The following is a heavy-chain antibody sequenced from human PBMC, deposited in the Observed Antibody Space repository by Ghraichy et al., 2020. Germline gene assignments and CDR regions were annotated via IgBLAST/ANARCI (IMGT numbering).Heavy chain of an antibody. V-gene: IGHV4-4*02. CDR3: ARDRRVGSGYYYYYYGMDV. CDR1: GGSISSSNW. CDR2: IYHSGST. J-gene: IGHJ6*02. D-gene: IGHD1-1*01. Sequence: SETLSLTCAVSGGSISSSNWWSWVRQPPGKGLEWIGEIYHSGSTNYNPSLKSRVTISVDKSKNQFSLKLSSVTAADTAVYYCARDRRVGSGYYYYYYGMDVWGQGTTVTVSS.